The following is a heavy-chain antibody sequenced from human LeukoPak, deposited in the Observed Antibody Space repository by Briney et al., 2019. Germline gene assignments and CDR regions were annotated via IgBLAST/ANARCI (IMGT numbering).Heavy chain of an antibody. V-gene: IGHV3-30*04. CDR2: ISYDGSNK. J-gene: IGHJ4*02. Sequence: PGRSLRLSCAASGFTFSSYAMHWVRQAPGKGLEWVAVISYDGSNKYYADSVKGRFTISRDNSKNTLCLQMNSLRAEDTAVYYCAKTTPYGTSWYVKNDYWGQGTLVTVSS. CDR3: AKTTPYGTSWYVKNDY. CDR1: GFTFSSYA. D-gene: IGHD6-13*01.